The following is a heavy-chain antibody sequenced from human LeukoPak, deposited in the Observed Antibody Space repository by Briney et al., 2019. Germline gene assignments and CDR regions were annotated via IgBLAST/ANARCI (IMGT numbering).Heavy chain of an antibody. CDR3: ARDPNYYDSSGPPDY. CDR2: INPNSGGT. Sequence: ASVKVSCKASGYTFTDYYTHWVRQAPGQGLEWMGWINPNSGGTNYAQKFQGRVTMTRDTSISTAYMELSRLRSDDTAAYYCARDPNYYDSSGPPDYWGQGTLVTVSS. CDR1: GYTFTDYY. J-gene: IGHJ4*02. D-gene: IGHD3-22*01. V-gene: IGHV1-2*02.